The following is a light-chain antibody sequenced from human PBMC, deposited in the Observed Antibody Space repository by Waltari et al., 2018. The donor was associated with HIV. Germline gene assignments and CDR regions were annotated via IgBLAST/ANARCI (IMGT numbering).Light chain of an antibody. CDR2: GAS. CDR1: QSVRRN. J-gene: IGKJ1*01. CDR3: QQYSDWPRT. Sequence: EIVMTQSPASLSVSPGESATLSCRASQSVRRNLAWYQKKPDQAPRLLIYGASTRVTGIPARFSGSGSGTEFTLTISSLQSEDFAIYYCQQYSDWPRTFGQGTKVEIK. V-gene: IGKV3-15*01.